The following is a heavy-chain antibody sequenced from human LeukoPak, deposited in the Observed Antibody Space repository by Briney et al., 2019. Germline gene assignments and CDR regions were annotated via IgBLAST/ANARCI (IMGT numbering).Heavy chain of an antibody. D-gene: IGHD2-2*01. V-gene: IGHV4-61*01. CDR1: SGSVSSSSYY. Sequence: SETLSLTCTVSSGSVSSSSYYWSWIRQPPGKGLEWIGYLPYSGSTNYNPSLKSRVSISVDTSKNQFSLKLSSVTAADTAVYYCARYPHCSSTDCYVTWGQGTLVIVPA. CDR3: ARYPHCSSTDCYVT. J-gene: IGHJ4*02. CDR2: LPYSGST.